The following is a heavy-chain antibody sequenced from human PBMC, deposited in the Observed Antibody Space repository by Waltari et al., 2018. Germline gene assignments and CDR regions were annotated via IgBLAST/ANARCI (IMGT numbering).Heavy chain of an antibody. CDR1: GYTFPGYY. J-gene: IGHJ1*01. Sequence: QVQLVQSGAEVKKPGASVKVSCQASGYTFPGYYLHWVRQAPGQGLEWMGRINPNRGGTSYAQKLQGRVTMTRDTSISTAYMELSRLRSDDTAVYYCARGGSRVQHWGQGTLVTVSS. CDR3: ARGGSRVQH. V-gene: IGHV1-2*06. D-gene: IGHD1-26*01. CDR2: INPNRGGT.